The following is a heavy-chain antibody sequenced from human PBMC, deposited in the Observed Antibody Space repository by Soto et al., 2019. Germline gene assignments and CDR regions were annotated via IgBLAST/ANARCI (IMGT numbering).Heavy chain of an antibody. Sequence: QVQLQESGPGLVKPSQTLSLTCTVSGGSISSGDYYWSWIRQPPGKGLEWIGYIYHSGSTYYNPSLRRRVTISVDTSKNQFSLQLSSVTAADTAVYYCARERPDGARLAPWGQGTLVTVSS. CDR2: IYHSGST. J-gene: IGHJ5*02. CDR3: ARERPDGARLAP. CDR1: GGSISSGDYY. D-gene: IGHD6-6*01. V-gene: IGHV4-30-4*01.